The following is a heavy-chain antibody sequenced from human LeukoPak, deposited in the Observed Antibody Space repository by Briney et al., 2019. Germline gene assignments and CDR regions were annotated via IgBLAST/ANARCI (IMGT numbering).Heavy chain of an antibody. CDR1: GFTFRGSA. J-gene: IGHJ6*03. D-gene: IGHD2-2*01. CDR2: IRSKANSYAT. Sequence: GGSLRLSCAASGFTFRGSAMHWVRQASGKGLEWVGRIRSKANSYATAYAASVKGRFTISRDDSKNTAYLQMNSLKTEDTAVYYFTPTSTDMDVWGKGTTVTVSS. V-gene: IGHV3-73*01. CDR3: TPTSTDMDV.